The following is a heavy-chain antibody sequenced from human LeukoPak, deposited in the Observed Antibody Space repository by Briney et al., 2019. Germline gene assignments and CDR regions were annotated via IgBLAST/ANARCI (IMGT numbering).Heavy chain of an antibody. Sequence: VASVKVSCKASGYIITGYYMHWVRQAPGQGLEWMGWITPKNGGTNYAQKFHGRVTISSDTSMSTTYMELTSLKSDATALYYCARLINGGRAFDIWGQGTVVTVSS. CDR3: ARLINGGRAFDI. V-gene: IGHV1-2*02. CDR1: GYIITGYY. J-gene: IGHJ3*02. D-gene: IGHD3-16*01. CDR2: ITPKNGGT.